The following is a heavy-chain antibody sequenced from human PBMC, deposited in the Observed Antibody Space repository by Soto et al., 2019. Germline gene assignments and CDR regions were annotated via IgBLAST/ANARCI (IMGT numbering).Heavy chain of an antibody. D-gene: IGHD2-2*01. CDR3: ARVVPGAEAWFGP. V-gene: IGHV1-18*01. J-gene: IGHJ5*02. Sequence: ASVKVSCKTSGYTFSNYGITWVRQAPGQPLEWLGWISLYSDGANYAQKFQGRVSMTTDTSTTTAYTELRSLRSDDTAVYYCARVVPGAEAWFGPWGQGTLVTVSS. CDR2: ISLYSDGA. CDR1: GYTFSNYG.